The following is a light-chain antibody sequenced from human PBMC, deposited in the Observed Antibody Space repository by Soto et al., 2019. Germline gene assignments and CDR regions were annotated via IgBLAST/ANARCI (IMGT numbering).Light chain of an antibody. CDR3: QSYDSSLSGYV. CDR2: GNS. J-gene: IGLJ1*01. V-gene: IGLV1-40*01. CDR1: SSNIGARYD. Sequence: QSVLTQPPSVSGAPGQRVTISCTGSSSNIGARYDVHWYQQLPGTAPKLLIYGNSNRPSGVPDRFSGSKSGTSASLAITGLQAEDEADYYCQSYDSSLSGYVFGTGTQLTVL.